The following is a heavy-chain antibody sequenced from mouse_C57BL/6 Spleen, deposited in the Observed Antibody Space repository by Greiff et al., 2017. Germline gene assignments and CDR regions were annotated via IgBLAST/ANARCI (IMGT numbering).Heavy chain of an antibody. CDR3: TTGHLGLAMDY. J-gene: IGHJ4*01. CDR2: IDPETGGT. D-gene: IGHD4-1*01. Sequence: QVQLKQSGAELVRPGASVTLSCKASGYTFTDYEMHWVKQTPVHGLEWIGAIDPETGGTAYNQKFKGKAILTADKSSSTAYMELRSLTSEDSAVYYCTTGHLGLAMDYWGQGTSVTVSS. CDR1: GYTFTDYE. V-gene: IGHV1-15*01.